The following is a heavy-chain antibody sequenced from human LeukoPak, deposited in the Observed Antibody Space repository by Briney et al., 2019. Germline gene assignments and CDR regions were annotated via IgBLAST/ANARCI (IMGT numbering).Heavy chain of an antibody. CDR3: ARDGVYCSGGSCYRNWFDP. CDR1: GGSISSYY. V-gene: IGHV4-59*01. D-gene: IGHD2-15*01. J-gene: IGHJ5*02. Sequence: SETLSLTCTVSGGSISSYYRSWIRQPPGKGLEWIGYIYYSGSTNYNPSLKSRVTISVDTSKNQFSLKLSSVTAADTAVYYCARDGVYCSGGSCYRNWFDPWGQGTLVTVSS. CDR2: IYYSGST.